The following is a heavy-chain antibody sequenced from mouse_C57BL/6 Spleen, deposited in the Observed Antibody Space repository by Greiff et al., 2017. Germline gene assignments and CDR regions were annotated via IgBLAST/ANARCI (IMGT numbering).Heavy chain of an antibody. V-gene: IGHV1-55*01. CDR3: ARGGGYSYAMDY. CDR2: IYPGSGST. CDR1: GYTFTSYW. Sequence: QVQLQQPGAELVKPGASVKMSCKASGYTFTSYWMTWVKQRPGQGLEWIGDIYPGSGSTNYNEKVKSKATLTGDTSSSTAYMQLSSLTSEDSAVYYCARGGGYSYAMDYWGQGTSVTVSS. J-gene: IGHJ4*01. D-gene: IGHD2-3*01.